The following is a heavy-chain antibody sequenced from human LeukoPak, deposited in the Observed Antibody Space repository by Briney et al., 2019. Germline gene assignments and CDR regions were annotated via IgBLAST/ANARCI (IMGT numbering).Heavy chain of an antibody. D-gene: IGHD2-2*01. J-gene: IGHJ4*02. CDR2: INPNSGGT. Sequence: ASVKVSCKASGYTFTGDYMHWVRQAPGQGLEWMGWINPNSGGTNYAQKFQGRVTMTRDTSISTAYMELSRLRSDDTAVYFCATGIGYCSSTSCPLNDYWGQGTLVTVSS. V-gene: IGHV1-2*02. CDR3: ATGIGYCSSTSCPLNDY. CDR1: GYTFTGDY.